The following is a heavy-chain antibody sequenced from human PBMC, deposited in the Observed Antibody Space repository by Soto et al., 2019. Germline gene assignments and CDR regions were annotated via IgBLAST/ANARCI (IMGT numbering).Heavy chain of an antibody. CDR3: AKDLGITWELPGFGSGMDV. D-gene: IGHD1-26*01. J-gene: IGHJ6*02. CDR2: ISYDGSNK. CDR1: GFTFSSYG. V-gene: IGHV3-30*18. Sequence: LILSCAASGFTFSSYGMHWVRQAPGKGLEWVAVISYDGSNKYYADSVKGRFTISRDNSKNTLYLQMNSLRAEDTAVYYCAKDLGITWELPGFGSGMDVWGQGTTVTVSS.